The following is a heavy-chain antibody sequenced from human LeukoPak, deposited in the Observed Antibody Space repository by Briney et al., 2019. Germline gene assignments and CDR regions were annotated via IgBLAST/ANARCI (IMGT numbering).Heavy chain of an antibody. V-gene: IGHV4-38-2*02. Sequence: SETLSLTCTVSGYSISSGYYWGWIRQPPGKGLEWIGSIYHSGSTYYNPSLKSRVTISVDTSKDQLSLKLSSVTAADTAVYYCARVSTFGEVIDVDYWGQGTLVTVSS. CDR3: ARVSTFGEVIDVDY. CDR2: IYHSGST. CDR1: GYSISSGYY. J-gene: IGHJ4*02. D-gene: IGHD3-16*02.